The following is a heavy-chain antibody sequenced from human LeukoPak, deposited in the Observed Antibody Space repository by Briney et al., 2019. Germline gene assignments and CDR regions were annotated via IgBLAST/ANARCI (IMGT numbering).Heavy chain of an antibody. Sequence: PGGSLRLSCAASGFTFSGYWMSWVRQAPGKGLEWVANIKQDGSEKYYVDSVKGRFTISRDNAKNSLYLQMNSLRAEDTAVYYCARDLAVAGFDYWGQGTLVTVSS. J-gene: IGHJ4*02. CDR2: IKQDGSEK. CDR1: GFTFSGYW. CDR3: ARDLAVAGFDY. V-gene: IGHV3-7*01. D-gene: IGHD6-19*01.